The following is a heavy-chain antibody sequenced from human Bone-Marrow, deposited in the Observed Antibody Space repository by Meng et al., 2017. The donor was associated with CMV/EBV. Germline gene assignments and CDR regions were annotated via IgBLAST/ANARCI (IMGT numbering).Heavy chain of an antibody. D-gene: IGHD3-10*01. J-gene: IGHJ6*02. Sequence: SETLSLTCAVYGGSFSGYYWSWIRQPPGKGLEWIGSIYYSGSTYYNPSLKSRVTISVDTSKNQFSLKLSSVTAADTAVYYCAREWAGSGSSYGMDVWGQGTTVTVSS. CDR2: IYYSGST. V-gene: IGHV4-34*01. CDR3: AREWAGSGSSYGMDV. CDR1: GGSFSGYY.